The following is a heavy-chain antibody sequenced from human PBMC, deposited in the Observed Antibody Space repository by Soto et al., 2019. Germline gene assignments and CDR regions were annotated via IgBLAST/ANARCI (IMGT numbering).Heavy chain of an antibody. V-gene: IGHV4-4*02. D-gene: IGHD1-26*01. J-gene: IGHJ5*02. CDR2: MHHSGST. CDR1: GGSIRSSNW. Sequence: PSETLSLTCVVSGGSIRSSNWWSWVRQSPGKGLEWIGEMHHSGSTNYNPSLKSRVTISVDKSKNQFSVRLSSVTAADTAVYYCARVVGSGVLVTPGWFDPWGQGMLVTVPQ. CDR3: ARVVGSGVLVTPGWFDP.